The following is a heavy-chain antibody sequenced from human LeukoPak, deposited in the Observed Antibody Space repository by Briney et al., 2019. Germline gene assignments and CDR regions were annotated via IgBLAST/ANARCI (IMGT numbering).Heavy chain of an antibody. CDR1: GGSFSGYY. CDR2: INHSGST. CDR3: ARIGYCSSTSCYAEYYYYYYYMDV. V-gene: IGHV4-34*01. J-gene: IGHJ6*03. Sequence: SETLSLTCAVYGGSFSGYYWSWIRQPPGKGLEWIGEINHSGSTNYNPSLKSRVTISVDTSKNQFSLKLSSVTAADTAVYYCARIGYCSSTSCYAEYYYYYYYMDVWGKGTTVTVSS. D-gene: IGHD2-2*01.